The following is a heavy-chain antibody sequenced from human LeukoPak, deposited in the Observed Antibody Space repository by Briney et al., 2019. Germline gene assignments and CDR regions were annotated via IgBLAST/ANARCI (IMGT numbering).Heavy chain of an antibody. V-gene: IGHV3-74*01. CDR2: VNNDGRTT. Sequence: GGSLRLSCAASGFTFSSNWMHWVRRAPGKGLVWVSFVNNDGRTTAYADSVKGRFTISRDNAKNTLYLQMNSLRAEDTAVYYCARGGQGAVDYWGQGTLVTVSS. CDR3: ARGGQGAVDY. J-gene: IGHJ4*02. CDR1: GFTFSSNW. D-gene: IGHD3-16*01.